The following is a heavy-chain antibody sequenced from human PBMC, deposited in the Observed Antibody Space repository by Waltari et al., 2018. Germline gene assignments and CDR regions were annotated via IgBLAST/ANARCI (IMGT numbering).Heavy chain of an antibody. Sequence: QVQLVQSGAEVKKPGSSVKVSCQASGGTFSSYALSWVRQAPGQGLEWMGGIIPIFGTANYAQKFQGRVTITADESTSTAYMELSSLRSEDTAVYYCARGTPEQLDSYYGMDVWGQGTTVTVSS. CDR3: ARGTPEQLDSYYGMDV. V-gene: IGHV1-69*13. CDR2: IIPIFGTA. CDR1: GGTFSSYA. D-gene: IGHD6-6*01. J-gene: IGHJ6*02.